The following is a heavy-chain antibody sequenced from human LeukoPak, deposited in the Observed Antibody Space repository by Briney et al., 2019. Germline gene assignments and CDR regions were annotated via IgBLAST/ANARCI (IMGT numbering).Heavy chain of an antibody. J-gene: IGHJ5*02. CDR3: AKGAGGFSYYNWFDP. CDR1: GGSISSSPYY. CDR2: IYYSGTT. V-gene: IGHV4-39*07. D-gene: IGHD5-18*01. Sequence: PSETLSLTCTVSGGSISSSPYYWGWIRQPPGKGLEWIGSIYYSGTTHYNPSLERRVTISVDTSKNQFSLKLASVTAADTAIYYCAKGAGGFSYYNWFDPWGQGTLVTVSS.